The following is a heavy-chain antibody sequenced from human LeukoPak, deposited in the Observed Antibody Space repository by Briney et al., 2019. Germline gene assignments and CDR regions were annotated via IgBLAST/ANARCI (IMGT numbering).Heavy chain of an antibody. J-gene: IGHJ4*02. CDR2: ISTSGST. CDR3: ARSRLELGATDCSFDY. CDR1: GYSISSGYY. V-gene: IGHV4-61*02. D-gene: IGHD1-26*01. Sequence: SETLSLTCTVSGYSISSGYYWGWIRQPAGKGLEWIGRISTSGSTNYSPSLKSRVTISIDTSNKHFSLQLSSLTAADTAVYYCARSRLELGATDCSFDYWGQGILVTVSS.